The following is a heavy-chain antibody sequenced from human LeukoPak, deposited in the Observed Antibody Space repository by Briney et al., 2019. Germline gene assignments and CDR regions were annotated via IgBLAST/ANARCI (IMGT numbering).Heavy chain of an antibody. CDR2: IAWNSGNT. V-gene: IGHV3-9*01. CDR1: GFTFDNYA. Sequence: GRSLRLSCAASGFTFDNYAMHWVRQAPGKGLEWVSGIAWNSGNTGFADSVKGRFTISRGNAENSLSLQMNSLTPEDTAFYFCAKDMNSYGSGSSYNPWGPFDSWGQGTLVTVSS. J-gene: IGHJ4*02. D-gene: IGHD3-10*01. CDR3: AKDMNSYGSGSSYNPWGPFDS.